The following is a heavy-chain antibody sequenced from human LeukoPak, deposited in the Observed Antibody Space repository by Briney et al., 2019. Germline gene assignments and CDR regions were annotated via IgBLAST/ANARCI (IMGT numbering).Heavy chain of an antibody. V-gene: IGHV4-4*07. CDR1: GGSISSYY. CDR3: AKDNYSNYGGWFDP. Sequence: PSQTLSLTCTVSGGSISSYYWSWIRQPAGKGLEWIGRIYTSGSTNYNPSLKSRATMSVDTSKNQFSLKLSSVTAADTAVYYCAKDNYSNYGGWFDPWGQGTLVTVSS. J-gene: IGHJ5*02. CDR2: IYTSGST. D-gene: IGHD4-11*01.